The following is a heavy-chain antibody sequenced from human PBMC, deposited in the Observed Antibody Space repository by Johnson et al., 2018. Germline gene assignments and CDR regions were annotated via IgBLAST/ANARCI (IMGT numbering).Heavy chain of an antibody. CDR3: ARPDSLNWGMDV. V-gene: IGHV1-46*01. CDR2: IDPTGGST. CDR1: GYTFINYY. Sequence: QVQLQESGAEVKKXGASVKISCKASGYTFINYYLYWVRQAPGQGPEWVGAIDPTGGSTRFAQKFQDRVSMTRDASTTTVYMELYSLKSEDTAVYYCARPDSLNWGMDVWGQGTTVTVSS. D-gene: IGHD2-8*01. J-gene: IGHJ6*02.